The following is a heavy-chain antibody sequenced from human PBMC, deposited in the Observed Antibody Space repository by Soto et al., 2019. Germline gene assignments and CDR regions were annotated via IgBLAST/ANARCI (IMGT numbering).Heavy chain of an antibody. V-gene: IGHV4-30-2*01. CDR3: AREGGIVGATAADY. CDR2: IYHSGST. J-gene: IGHJ4*02. CDR1: GCSISSGGYS. Sequence: ILSLTCAVSGCSISSGGYSWSWIRQPPGKGLEWIGYIYHSGSTYYNPSLKSRVTISVDRSKNQLSLKLSSVTAADTAVYYCAREGGIVGATAADYWGQGTLVTVSS. D-gene: IGHD1-26*01.